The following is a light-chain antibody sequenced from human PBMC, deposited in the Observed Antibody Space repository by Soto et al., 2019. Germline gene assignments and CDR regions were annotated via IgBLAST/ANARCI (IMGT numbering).Light chain of an antibody. V-gene: IGKV3-15*01. CDR2: GAS. CDR3: QQYHNLPPQFT. J-gene: IGKJ2*01. Sequence: EIVMTQSPASLSVSPGDGATLSCWASQSVASNVAWYQQRPGQGPRLLIHGASTRAAGVPARFSGSGSGTGFPLTISSLQFEDFAVYYCQQYHNLPPQFTFGQGTKLQIK. CDR1: QSVASN.